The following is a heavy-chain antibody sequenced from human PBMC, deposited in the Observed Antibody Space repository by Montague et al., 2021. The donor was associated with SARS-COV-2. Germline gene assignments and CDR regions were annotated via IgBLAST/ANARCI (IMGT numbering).Heavy chain of an antibody. CDR3: ARSHYDILTGYYTVFGY. J-gene: IGHJ4*02. CDR2: IDWDDDK. Sequence: PALVKPTQTLTLTCTFSGFSLSTSGMCVSWIRQPPGKALEWPALIDWDDDKYYSTSLKTRLTISKDTSKNQVVLTMANMDPVDTATYYCARSHYDILTGYYTVFGYWGQGTLVTVSS. V-gene: IGHV2-70*01. D-gene: IGHD3-9*01. CDR1: GFSLSTSGMC.